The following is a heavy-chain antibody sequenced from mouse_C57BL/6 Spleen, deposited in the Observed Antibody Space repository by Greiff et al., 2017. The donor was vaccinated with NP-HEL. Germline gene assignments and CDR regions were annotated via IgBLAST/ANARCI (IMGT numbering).Heavy chain of an antibody. D-gene: IGHD1-1*01. CDR3: ARGYYGSSPHFDV. CDR2: ISDGGSYT. J-gene: IGHJ1*03. CDR1: GFTFSSYA. V-gene: IGHV5-4*03. Sequence: DVMLVESGGGLVKPGGSLKLSCAASGFTFSSYAMSWVRQTPEKRLEWVATISDGGSYTYYPDNVKGRFTISRDNAKNNLYLQMSHLKSEDTAMYYCARGYYGSSPHFDVWGTGTTVTVSS.